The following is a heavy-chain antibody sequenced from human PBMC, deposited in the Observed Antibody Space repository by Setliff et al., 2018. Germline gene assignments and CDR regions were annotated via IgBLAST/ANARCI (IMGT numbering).Heavy chain of an antibody. CDR2: ISAYNGNT. J-gene: IGHJ6*03. V-gene: IGHV1-18*01. CDR1: GYTFTSYG. CDR3: ARAEYTSSSLYYYMDV. D-gene: IGHD6-6*01. Sequence: ASVKVSCKASGYTFTSYGISWVRQAPGQGLEWMGWISAYNGNTNYAQKLQGRVTMTTDTSTSTAYMELSRLTSDDTAVYYCARAEYTSSSLYYYMDVWGKGTTVTV.